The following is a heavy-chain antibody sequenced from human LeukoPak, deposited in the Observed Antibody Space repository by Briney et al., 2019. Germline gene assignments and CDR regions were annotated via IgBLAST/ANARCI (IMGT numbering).Heavy chain of an antibody. CDR2: IRYDGSNK. CDR1: GFTFSSYG. J-gene: IGHJ4*02. Sequence: GGSLRLSCAASGFTFSSYGMHWVRQAPGKGLEWVAFIRYDGSNKYYADSVKGRFTISRDNSKNTLYLQMNSLRAEDTAVYYCAKPHYYGSGSPPDYWGQGTLVTVSS. D-gene: IGHD3-10*01. CDR3: AKPHYYGSGSPPDY. V-gene: IGHV3-30*02.